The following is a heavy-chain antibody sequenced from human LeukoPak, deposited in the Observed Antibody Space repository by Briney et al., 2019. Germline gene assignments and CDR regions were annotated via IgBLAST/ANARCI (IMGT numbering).Heavy chain of an antibody. CDR2: FYNSGRS. V-gene: IGHV4-59*01. Sequence: NASETLSLTCTVSGGFISDYYRGWIRQPPGKGLEWIGYFYNSGRSTYNPSLKSRVTISADTSKNQFSLKLSSVTAADTAVYYCAREYDFWSGYYTPRDYYYYYMDVWGKGTTVTVSS. J-gene: IGHJ6*03. D-gene: IGHD3-3*01. CDR3: AREYDFWSGYYTPRDYYYYYMDV. CDR1: GGFISDYY.